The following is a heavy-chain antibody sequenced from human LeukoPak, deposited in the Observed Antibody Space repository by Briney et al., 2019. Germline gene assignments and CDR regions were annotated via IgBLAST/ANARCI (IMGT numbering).Heavy chain of an antibody. V-gene: IGHV1-2*02. CDR2: INPYSGGT. J-gene: IGHJ1*01. Sequence: VASVKVSCRTSGYTFSDYYLHWVRQAPGQGLEWMAWINPYSGGTNLAPKFQGRVTMTRDSSISTTYMELTSLKSDDTAVYYCARGIRVTTPGSVSRFFRHLGQGTLVTVSS. CDR1: GYTFSDYY. CDR3: ARGIRVTTPGSVSRFFRH. D-gene: IGHD2-8*02.